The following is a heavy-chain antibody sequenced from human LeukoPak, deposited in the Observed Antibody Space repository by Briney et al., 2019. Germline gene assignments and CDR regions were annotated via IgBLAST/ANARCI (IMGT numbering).Heavy chain of an antibody. CDR2: IKQDGSEK. CDR3: ARDQWQQLIH. Sequence: GGSLRLSCAASGFTFSDYWMTWVRQAPGKGLEWVANIKQDGSEKYYVDSVKGRFTISRDNAKNSLYLQMNSLRAEDTAVYYCARDQWQQLIHWGQGTLVTVSS. D-gene: IGHD6-13*01. CDR1: GFTFSDYW. J-gene: IGHJ4*02. V-gene: IGHV3-7*01.